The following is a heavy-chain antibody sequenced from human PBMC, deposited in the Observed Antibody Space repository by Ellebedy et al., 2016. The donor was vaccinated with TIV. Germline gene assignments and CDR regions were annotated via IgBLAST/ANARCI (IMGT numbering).Heavy chain of an antibody. CDR3: ARRESSVWYWNY. V-gene: IGHV3-11*06. CDR1: GFTFRDYY. J-gene: IGHJ4*02. Sequence: GGSLRLSXAASGFTFRDYYMSWIRQAPGKGLEWVAFISASSLNTKYADSVKGRFTISGDNAKNSLYLRMNSLSDEDTAVYFCARRESSVWYWNYWGQGTLVTVSS. D-gene: IGHD6-19*01. CDR2: ISASSLNT.